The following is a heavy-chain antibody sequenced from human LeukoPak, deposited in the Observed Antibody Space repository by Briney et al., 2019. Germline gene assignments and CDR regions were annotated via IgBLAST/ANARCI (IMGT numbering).Heavy chain of an antibody. CDR3: AHRGGYCSSTSCYHDAFDI. Sequence: SGPTLVNPTQTLTLTCTFSGFPLSTSGVGVGWIRQPPGKPLAWLALIYWNDDKRYSPSLKSRLTITKDTSKNQVVLTMTNMDPVDTATYYCAHRGGYCSSTSCYHDAFDIWGQGTMVTVSS. D-gene: IGHD2-2*01. CDR1: GFPLSTSGVG. V-gene: IGHV2-5*01. CDR2: IYWNDDK. J-gene: IGHJ3*02.